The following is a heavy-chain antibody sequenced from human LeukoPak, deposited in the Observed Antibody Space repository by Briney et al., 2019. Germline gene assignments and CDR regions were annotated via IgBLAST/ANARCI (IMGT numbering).Heavy chain of an antibody. V-gene: IGHV3-7*03. CDR1: GFTFSSYW. J-gene: IGHJ2*01. CDR3: ARVPKGSHVVVPATLEASWYFDL. D-gene: IGHD2-2*01. Sequence: GGSLRLSCAASGFTFSSYWMSWVRQAPGKGLEWVANIKQDGSEKYYVDSVKGRFTISRDNAKNSLYLQMTSLRAGDTAFYYCARVPKGSHVVVPATLEASWYFDLWGRGTLVTVSS. CDR2: IKQDGSEK.